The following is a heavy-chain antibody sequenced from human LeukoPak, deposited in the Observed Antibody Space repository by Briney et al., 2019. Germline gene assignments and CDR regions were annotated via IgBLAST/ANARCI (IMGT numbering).Heavy chain of an antibody. CDR1: GGSISTYY. V-gene: IGHV4-59*01. J-gene: IGHJ4*02. Sequence: PSETLSLTCTVSGGSISTYYWSWIRQPPGKGLEWIGYIYYSGSTNYSPSLQSRGTIYVDTSKNQFSLRLSSVTAADTAMYYCAISGTKTNGFDYWGQGTLVTVSS. D-gene: IGHD2-8*01. CDR2: IYYSGST. CDR3: AISGTKTNGFDY.